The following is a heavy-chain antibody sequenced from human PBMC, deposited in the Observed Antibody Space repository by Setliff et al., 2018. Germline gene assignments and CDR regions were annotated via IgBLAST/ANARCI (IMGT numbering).Heavy chain of an antibody. CDR1: GYTLTKYY. D-gene: IGHD3-10*01. J-gene: IGHJ6*04. CDR3: ARGTDYHGSGSYWAKDV. Sequence: ASVKVSCKASGYTLTKYYMHWVRQAPGQGLEWMGIINPTGGLTRYAQKFQGRVTMTRDTSTSTVYLEVSSLRSEDTAVYYCARGTDYHGSGSYWAKDVWGKGTTVTVSS. CDR2: INPTGGLT. V-gene: IGHV1-46*01.